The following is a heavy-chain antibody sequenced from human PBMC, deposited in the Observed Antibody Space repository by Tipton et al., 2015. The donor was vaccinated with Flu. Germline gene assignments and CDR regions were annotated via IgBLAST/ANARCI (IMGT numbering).Heavy chain of an antibody. CDR3: ARLTYYYGSGTSDY. V-gene: IGHV4-38-2*01. CDR2: MSHTGRT. D-gene: IGHD3-10*01. Sequence: TLSLTCAVSGYSINSGYFWGWIRQPPGKGLEWIGCMSHTGRTYYNPSLKSRVSISADTWKTHFSLKLSSVTAADTAIYYCARLTYYYGSGTSDYWGQGTLVTVSS. CDR1: GYSINSGYF. J-gene: IGHJ4*02.